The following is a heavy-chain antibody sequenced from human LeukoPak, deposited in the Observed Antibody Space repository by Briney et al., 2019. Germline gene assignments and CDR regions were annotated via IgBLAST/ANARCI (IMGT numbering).Heavy chain of an antibody. J-gene: IGHJ6*02. V-gene: IGHV1-69*04. D-gene: IGHD3-3*01. Sequence: ASVKVSCKASGGTFSSYAISWVRQAPGQGLEWMGRIIPILGIANYAQKFQGRVTITADKSTSTAYMELSSLRSDDTAAYYCATLGDVLRLFPLISLDGMDVWGQGTTVTVSS. CDR2: IIPILGIA. CDR1: GGTFSSYA. CDR3: ATLGDVLRLFPLISLDGMDV.